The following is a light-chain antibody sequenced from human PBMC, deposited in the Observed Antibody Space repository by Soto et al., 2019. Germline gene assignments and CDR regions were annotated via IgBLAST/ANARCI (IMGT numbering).Light chain of an antibody. Sequence: DIQMTQSPSTLSASVGDRVTITCRASQRISTWLAWYQQKPGKAPKLLIYKASTLESGVPSSVSCSGSGTEFPLTIIILHSADLVTYDGQQYKSYSSFRRGTKVESK. J-gene: IGKJ1*01. CDR2: KAS. CDR3: QQYKSYSS. CDR1: QRISTW. V-gene: IGKV1-5*03.